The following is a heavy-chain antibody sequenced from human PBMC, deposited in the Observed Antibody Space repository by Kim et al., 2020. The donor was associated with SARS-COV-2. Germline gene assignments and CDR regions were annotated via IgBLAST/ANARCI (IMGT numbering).Heavy chain of an antibody. V-gene: IGHV3-23*01. CDR2: ISGSGGST. D-gene: IGHD3-10*01. CDR3: AKRAYGARPSETVRGSKVSYYYGMDV. CDR1: GFTFSSYA. J-gene: IGHJ6*02. Sequence: GGSLRLSCAASGFTFSSYAMSWVRQAPGKGLEWVSAISGSGGSTYYADSVKGRFTISRDNSKNTLYLQMNSLRAEDTAVYYCAKRAYGARPSETVRGSKVSYYYGMDVWGQGTTVTVSS.